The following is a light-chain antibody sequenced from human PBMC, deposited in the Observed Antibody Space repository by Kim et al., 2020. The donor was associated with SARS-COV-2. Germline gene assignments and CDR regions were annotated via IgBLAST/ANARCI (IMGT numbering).Light chain of an antibody. Sequence: ARGMTCWITCGGNNIGSKSVHWYQQKPGQAPVLVIYYDSDRPSGIPERFSGSNSGNTATLTISRVEAGDEADYYCQVWDSSSDHRVFGGVTQLTVL. V-gene: IGLV3-21*04. CDR1: NIGSKS. J-gene: IGLJ3*02. CDR3: QVWDSSSDHRV. CDR2: YDS.